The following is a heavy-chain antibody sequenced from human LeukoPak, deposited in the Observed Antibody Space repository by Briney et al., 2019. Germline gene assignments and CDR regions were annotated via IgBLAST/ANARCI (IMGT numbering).Heavy chain of an antibody. V-gene: IGHV3-30-3*01. D-gene: IGHD4-17*01. CDR2: ISYDGSNK. CDR3: ARSVTTLRTPKY. Sequence: GGSLRLSCAASGFTFSSYAMHWVRQAPGKGLEWVAVISYDGSNKYYADSVKGRFTISRDNSKNTLYLQMNSLRAEDTAVYYCARSVTTLRTPKYWGQGTLVTVSS. J-gene: IGHJ4*02. CDR1: GFTFSSYA.